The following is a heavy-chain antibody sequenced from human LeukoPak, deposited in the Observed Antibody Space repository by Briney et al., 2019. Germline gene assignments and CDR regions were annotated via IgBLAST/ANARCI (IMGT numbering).Heavy chain of an antibody. CDR2: IYYSGST. Sequence: PSETLSLTCTVSGGSISSSSYYWGWPRHPPGKGLEWIGSIYYSGSTYYNPSLKSRVTISVDTSKNQFSLKLSSVTAADTAVYYCARSGPSGDAFDIWGQGTMVTVSS. CDR1: GGSISSSSYY. CDR3: ARSGPSGDAFDI. J-gene: IGHJ3*02. D-gene: IGHD5-12*01. V-gene: IGHV4-39*01.